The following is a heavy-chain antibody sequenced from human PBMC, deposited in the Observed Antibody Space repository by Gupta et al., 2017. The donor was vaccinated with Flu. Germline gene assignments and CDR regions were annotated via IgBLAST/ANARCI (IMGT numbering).Heavy chain of an antibody. V-gene: IGHV4-59*08. J-gene: IGHJ6*02. Sequence: QVQLQESGPGLVKPSETLSLTCTVSGGSISSYYWSWIRQPPGKGLEWIGYIYYSGSTNYNPSLKSRVTISVDTSKNQFSLKLSSVTAADTAVYYCARLRVDTAMVMCGYAYYYGMDVWGQGTTVTVSS. CDR3: ARLRVDTAMVMCGYAYYYGMDV. CDR2: IYYSGST. CDR1: GGSISSYY. D-gene: IGHD5-18*01.